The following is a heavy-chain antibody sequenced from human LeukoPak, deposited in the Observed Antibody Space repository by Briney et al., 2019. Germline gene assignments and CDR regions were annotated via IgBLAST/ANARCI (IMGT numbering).Heavy chain of an antibody. V-gene: IGHV3-30-3*01. J-gene: IGHJ4*02. CDR2: ISYDGSSK. Sequence: GGSLRLSCVASGFTFSPYAMHWVRQAPGKGLEWVAVISYDGSSKYYADSMKGRFTISRDKSKNTLYLLVDTLRVEDTAVYYCARARDYYGSGSHPDYWGQGTLVTVSS. D-gene: IGHD3-10*01. CDR3: ARARDYYGSGSHPDY. CDR1: GFTFSPYA.